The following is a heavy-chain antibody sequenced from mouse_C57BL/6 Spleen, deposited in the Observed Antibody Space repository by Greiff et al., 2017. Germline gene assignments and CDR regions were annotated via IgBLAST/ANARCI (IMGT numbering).Heavy chain of an antibody. CDR1: GYTFTGYW. D-gene: IGHD1-1*01. V-gene: IGHV1-9*01. Sequence: VMLVESGAELMKPGASVKLSCKATGYTFTGYWIEWVKQSPGHGLEWIGELLPGRGSTNYNEKFKGKATFTADTSSNTAYMQLSSLTTEDSAIYYCASLTTRDYYAMDYWGQGTSVTVSS. CDR3: ASLTTRDYYAMDY. CDR2: LLPGRGST. J-gene: IGHJ4*01.